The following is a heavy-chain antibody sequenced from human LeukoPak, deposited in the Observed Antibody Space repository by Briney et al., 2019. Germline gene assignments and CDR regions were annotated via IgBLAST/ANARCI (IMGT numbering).Heavy chain of an antibody. CDR1: GGSINNSPNY. CDR2: LYYSGTT. J-gene: IGHJ4*02. Sequence: SETLSLTCTVSGGSINNSPNYWGWFRQPPGKELDWIVSLYYSGTTYYNPSLKIRVTISVDTSKNQFSLRLLSVTAAAPPVFVCARNDRGRPADYWGQGTLVTVSS. D-gene: IGHD1-26*01. V-gene: IGHV4-39*01. CDR3: ARNDRGRPADY.